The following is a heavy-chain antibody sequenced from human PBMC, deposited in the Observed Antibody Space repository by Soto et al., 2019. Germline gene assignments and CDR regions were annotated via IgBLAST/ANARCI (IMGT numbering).Heavy chain of an antibody. Sequence: QVQLVESGGGVVQPGSSLRLSCAASGFTFSSYGMHWVRQAPGKGLEWVAVISYDGSNKYYADSVKGRFTISRDNSKNTLYLQMNSLRAEDTAVYYCAKGGAVTTAPLDYWGQGTLVTVSS. CDR1: GFTFSSYG. V-gene: IGHV3-30*18. CDR3: AKGGAVTTAPLDY. D-gene: IGHD4-17*01. CDR2: ISYDGSNK. J-gene: IGHJ4*02.